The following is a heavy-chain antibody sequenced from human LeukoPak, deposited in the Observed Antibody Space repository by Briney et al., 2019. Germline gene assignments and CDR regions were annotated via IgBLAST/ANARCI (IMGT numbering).Heavy chain of an antibody. Sequence: GGSLRLSCAASGFIFSSYEMNWVRQAPGKGLEWVSYISSSGSTIYYADSVEGRFTISRDNSKNTLYLQMNSLRGEDTAVYYCAKDVVGQQWPENYWGQGTLVTVSS. V-gene: IGHV3-48*03. CDR2: ISSSGSTI. CDR3: AKDVVGQQWPENY. CDR1: GFIFSSYE. D-gene: IGHD6-19*01. J-gene: IGHJ4*02.